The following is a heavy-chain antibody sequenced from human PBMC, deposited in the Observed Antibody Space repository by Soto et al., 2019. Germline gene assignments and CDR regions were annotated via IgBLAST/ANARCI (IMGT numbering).Heavy chain of an antibody. CDR1: GFTFSSYA. Sequence: PGGSLRLSCAASGFTFSSYAMSWVRQAPGKGPEWVSTISGSGGSTYSADSVKGRLTISRDNSKNTRYLQMNSLRAVPTAVYSSAMETGFSSAHSNRFASWRQRPLVTVSS. CDR3: AMETGFSSAHSNRFAS. J-gene: IGHJ5*01. CDR2: ISGSGGST. D-gene: IGHD3-3*01. V-gene: IGHV3-23*01.